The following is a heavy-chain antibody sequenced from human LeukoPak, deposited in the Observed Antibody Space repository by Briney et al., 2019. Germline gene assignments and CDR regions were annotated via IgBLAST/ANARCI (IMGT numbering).Heavy chain of an antibody. V-gene: IGHV3-7*01. D-gene: IGHD3-10*01. CDR2: IKQDGSEK. CDR1: EFIFSGYW. Sequence: GGSLRLSCAASEFIFSGYWMNWVRQAPGKGLEWVANIKQDGSEKQYVDSVRGRFTISRDNAKNTLNLQMNSLRAEDTAVYYCARDKKSGESSESDYWGQGTLVTVSS. J-gene: IGHJ4*02. CDR3: ARDKKSGESSESDY.